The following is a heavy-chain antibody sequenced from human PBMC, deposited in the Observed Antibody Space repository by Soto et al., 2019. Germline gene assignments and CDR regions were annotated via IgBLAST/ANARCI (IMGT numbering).Heavy chain of an antibody. V-gene: IGHV4-30-2*01. Sequence: TLFLTCAVSGGSISSGGYSWSWIRQPPGKGLEWIGYIYHSGSTYYNPSLKSRVTISVDRSKNQFSLKLSSVTAADTAVYYCARSGSYFPSSDWFDPWGQGTLVTVSS. CDR2: IYHSGST. CDR3: ARSGSYFPSSDWFDP. CDR1: GGSISSGGYS. J-gene: IGHJ5*02. D-gene: IGHD1-26*01.